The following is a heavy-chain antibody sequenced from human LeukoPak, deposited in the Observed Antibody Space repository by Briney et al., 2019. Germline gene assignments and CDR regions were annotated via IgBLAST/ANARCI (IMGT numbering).Heavy chain of an antibody. V-gene: IGHV3-49*04. Sequence: PGGSLRLSYAASGFTLNNAWMGWVRQAPGKGLEWVGFIRTKAYGGTTEYAASVKGRFTISRDDSESIADLQINSLKTEDTAVYYCTRALHRSSWHADYWGQGTQVTVSS. D-gene: IGHD6-13*01. CDR2: IRTKAYGGTT. CDR3: TRALHRSSWHADY. J-gene: IGHJ4*02. CDR1: GFTLNNAW.